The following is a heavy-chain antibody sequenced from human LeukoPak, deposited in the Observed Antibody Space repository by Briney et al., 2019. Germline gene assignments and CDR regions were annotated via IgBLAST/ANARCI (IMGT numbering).Heavy chain of an antibody. Sequence: GGSLRLSCAASGFTFSSYGIHWVRQAPGKGLEWVAVISHDGTNKYYEDSVKGRFTISRDNAKNSLYLQMNSLRAEDTAVYYCARDGGGKYGMDVWGKGTTVTVSS. D-gene: IGHD3-16*01. CDR1: GFTFSSYG. CDR3: ARDGGGKYGMDV. J-gene: IGHJ6*04. CDR2: ISHDGTNK. V-gene: IGHV3-30*03.